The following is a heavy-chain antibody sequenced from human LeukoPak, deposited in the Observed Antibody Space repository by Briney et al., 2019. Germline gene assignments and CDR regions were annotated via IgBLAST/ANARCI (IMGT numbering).Heavy chain of an antibody. V-gene: IGHV4-61*02. CDR3: ARVETYCSSTSCYEGIDY. D-gene: IGHD2-2*01. J-gene: IGHJ4*02. CDR1: GGSISSGSYY. Sequence: SETLSLTCTVSGGSISSGSYYWSWFRQPAGKGLEWIGRIYTSGSTNYNPSLKSRVTISVDTSKNQFSLKLSSVTAADTAVYYCARVETYCSSTSCYEGIDYWGQGTLVTVSS. CDR2: IYTSGST.